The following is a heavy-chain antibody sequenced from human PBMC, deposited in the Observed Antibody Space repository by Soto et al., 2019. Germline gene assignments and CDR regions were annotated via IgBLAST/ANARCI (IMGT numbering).Heavy chain of an antibody. CDR1: GFTFSSYS. CDR2: ISSSSSYI. J-gene: IGHJ6*02. Sequence: EVQLVESGGGLVKPGGSLRLSCAASGFTFSSYSMNWVRQAPGKGLEWVSSISSSSSYIYYADSVKGRFTISRDNAKNSRYLQMNSLRAEDTAVYYCARGRGPNGSVSSHYGMDVWGQGTTVTVSS. D-gene: IGHD3-10*01. V-gene: IGHV3-21*01. CDR3: ARGRGPNGSVSSHYGMDV.